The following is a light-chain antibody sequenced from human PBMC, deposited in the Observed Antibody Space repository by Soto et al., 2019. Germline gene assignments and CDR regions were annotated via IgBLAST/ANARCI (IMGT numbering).Light chain of an antibody. Sequence: EIVLTQSPGTLSLSPGERATLSCRAIQSVSSSYLAWYQQKPGQAPRLLIYGASSRATGIPDRFSGSGSGTDFTLTISRLEPEDFAVYYCQQYGSSPQTFGQGTKVDI. J-gene: IGKJ1*01. V-gene: IGKV3-20*01. CDR2: GAS. CDR3: QQYGSSPQT. CDR1: QSVSSSY.